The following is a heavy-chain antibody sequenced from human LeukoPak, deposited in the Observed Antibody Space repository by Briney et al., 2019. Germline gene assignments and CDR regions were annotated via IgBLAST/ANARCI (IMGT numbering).Heavy chain of an antibody. CDR1: GVTFRTSG. J-gene: IGHJ4*02. CDR3: EKDGGTNFDH. V-gene: IGHV3-48*01. Sequence: GGSLRLSCAASGVTFRTSGMNWVRQAPGQGLERVSYISSNETTISYAQSVNGRFTITTDNAQNSLTLHMNTLRADDTAVYYCEKDGGTNFDHWGQGTLVTVSS. D-gene: IGHD1-26*01. CDR2: ISSNETTI.